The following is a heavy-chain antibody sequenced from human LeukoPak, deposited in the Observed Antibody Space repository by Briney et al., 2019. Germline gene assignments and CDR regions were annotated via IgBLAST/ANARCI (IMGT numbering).Heavy chain of an antibody. D-gene: IGHD2-15*01. CDR1: GFTFSSYA. CDR3: ARGARL. J-gene: IGHJ4*02. CDR2: IKPDGSEK. V-gene: IGHV3-7*01. Sequence: GGSLRLSCAASGFTFSSYAMSWVRQAPGKGLECVANIKPDGSEKFYVDSVKGRFTISRDNAKDSLFLQINSLRAEDTAVYYCARGARLRGQGTLVTVSS.